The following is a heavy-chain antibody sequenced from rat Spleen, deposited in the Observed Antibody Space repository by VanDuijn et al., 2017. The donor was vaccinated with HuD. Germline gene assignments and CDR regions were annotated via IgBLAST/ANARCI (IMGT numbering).Heavy chain of an antibody. CDR1: GFTFSDYY. CDR3: ARHSLNYYISYPNWFVY. D-gene: IGHD1-1*01. CDR2: ISYEVDNS. V-gene: IGHV5-22*01. Sequence: EVQLVESGGGLVQPGRSLKLSCAASGFTFSDYYMAWVRQAPKKGLEWVASISYEVDNSYYGDSVKGRFTISRDNARSTLYLQMNSLRSEDTATYYCARHSLNYYISYPNWFVYWGQGTLVTVSS. J-gene: IGHJ3*01.